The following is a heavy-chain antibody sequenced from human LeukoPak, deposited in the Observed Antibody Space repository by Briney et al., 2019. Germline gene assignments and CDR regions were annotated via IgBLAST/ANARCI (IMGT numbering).Heavy chain of an antibody. J-gene: IGHJ2*01. D-gene: IGHD2-15*01. CDR2: IYYSGIT. V-gene: IGHV4-59*01. CDR1: GGSISSYY. CDR3: ARGSRAAYWYFDL. Sequence: PSETLSLTCTVSGGSISSYYWSWIRQPPGKGVEWIGYIYYSGITNYNPSLKSRVTISIDTSKNQFSLKLSSVTAADTAVYYCARGSRAAYWYFDLWGRGTLVTVSS.